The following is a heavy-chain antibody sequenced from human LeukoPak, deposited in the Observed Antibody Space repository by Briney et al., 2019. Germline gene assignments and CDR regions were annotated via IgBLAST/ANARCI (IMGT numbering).Heavy chain of an antibody. CDR2: IIPTLGIA. J-gene: IGHJ4*02. CDR3: ARALPKIYDFRLGPFDY. CDR1: GGTFSSYA. D-gene: IGHD3-3*01. V-gene: IGHV1-69*04. Sequence: ASVKVSCKASGGTFSSYAISWVRQAPGQGLEWMGRIIPTLGIANYAQKFQGRVTITADKSTSTAYMELSSLRSEDTAVYYCARALPKIYDFRLGPFDYWGQGTLVTVSS.